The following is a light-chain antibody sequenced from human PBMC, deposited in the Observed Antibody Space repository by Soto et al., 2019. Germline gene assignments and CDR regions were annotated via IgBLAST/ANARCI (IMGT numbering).Light chain of an antibody. J-gene: IGLJ3*02. CDR2: EVT. V-gene: IGLV2-14*01. CDR1: SSDVGAYNY. Sequence: QSALTQPASVSGSPGQSITISCTGTSSDVGAYNYVSWYRQHPGKAPKLMIYEVTNRPSGVSNRFSGSKSGSTASLTISGLQAEDEADYYCSSYTSSRTPVFGGGTKLTVL. CDR3: SSYTSSRTPV.